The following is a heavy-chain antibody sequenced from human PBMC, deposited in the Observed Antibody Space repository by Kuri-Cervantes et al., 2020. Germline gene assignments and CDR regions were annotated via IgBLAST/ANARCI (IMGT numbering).Heavy chain of an antibody. CDR2: ISAYNGNT. V-gene: IGHV1-18*01. Sequence: ASVKVSCKASGYTFTSYGISWVRQAPGQGLEWMGWISAYNGNTNYAQKLQGRVTMTTDTSTSTAYMELSSLRSEDTAVYYCARDGSSWYITGYFQHWGQGTLVTVSS. D-gene: IGHD6-13*01. CDR3: ARDGSSWYITGYFQH. CDR1: GYTFTSYG. J-gene: IGHJ1*01.